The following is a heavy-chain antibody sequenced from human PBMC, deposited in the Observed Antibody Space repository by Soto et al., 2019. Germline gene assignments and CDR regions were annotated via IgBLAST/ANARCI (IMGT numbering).Heavy chain of an antibody. V-gene: IGHV3-23*01. CDR1: GFTFSNYA. CDR2: VSGSGGTT. J-gene: IGHJ5*02. D-gene: IGHD6-19*01. Sequence: EVQLLESGGGLVQPGGSLRLSCAASGFTFSNYAMSWVRQAPGKGLEWVSAVSGSGGTTYYADSVRGRFTISRDNSKNTLYRELNSLRAEDTAIYFCARFTVDTIFTSGWRNWFDPWGQGTLVTVSS. CDR3: ARFTVDTIFTSGWRNWFDP.